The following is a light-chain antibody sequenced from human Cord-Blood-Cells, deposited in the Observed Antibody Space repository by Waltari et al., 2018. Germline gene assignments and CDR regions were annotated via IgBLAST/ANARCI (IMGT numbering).Light chain of an antibody. CDR3: TQGKRIPWT. V-gene: IGKV2-24*01. J-gene: IGKJ1*01. CDR1: QGLGHSDGNTY. CDR2: KIS. Sequence: DIVITQTPLPSPVTLGQPASISCPSSQGLGHSDGNTYFNCLQQRPGQPPRLLIYKISNRFSGVPDRFSGSGAGTDFTLKISRVEAEDVGVYYCTQGKRIPWTFGQGTKVEIK.